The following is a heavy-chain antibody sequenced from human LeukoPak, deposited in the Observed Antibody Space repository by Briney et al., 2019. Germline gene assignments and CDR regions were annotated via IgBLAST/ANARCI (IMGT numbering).Heavy chain of an antibody. CDR1: GFTFSSYA. D-gene: IGHD4-4*01. Sequence: GGSLRLSCAASGFTFSSYAMSWVRQAPGKGLEWVSAISGSGGSTYYADSVKGRFTISRDNSKNTLYLQMNSLRAEDTAVYYCAKDHHSNYHRYWFDPWGQGTLVTVSS. J-gene: IGHJ5*02. CDR2: ISGSGGST. V-gene: IGHV3-23*01. CDR3: AKDHHSNYHRYWFDP.